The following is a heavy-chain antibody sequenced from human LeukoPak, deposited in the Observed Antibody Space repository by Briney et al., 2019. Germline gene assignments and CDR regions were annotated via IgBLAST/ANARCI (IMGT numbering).Heavy chain of an antibody. CDR1: GFTFSSYS. CDR2: ISSSSSYI. V-gene: IGHV3-21*01. J-gene: IGHJ4*02. Sequence: AGSLRLSCAASGFTFSSYSMNWVRQAPGKGLEWVSSISSSSSYIYYADSVKGRFTISRDNAKNSLYLQMNSLRAEDTAVYYCAKGGHSYGYADYWGQGTLVTVSS. CDR3: AKGGHSYGYADY. D-gene: IGHD5-18*01.